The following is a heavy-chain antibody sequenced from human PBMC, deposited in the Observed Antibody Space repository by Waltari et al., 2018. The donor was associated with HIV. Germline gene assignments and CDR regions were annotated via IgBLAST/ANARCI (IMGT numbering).Heavy chain of an antibody. Sequence: QVQLVESGGGVVQPGGSLRLSCTASGFTFRSYGMHWVRQAPGKGLGWVAFIDNDGTKKDYVDSVKGRFIISRDNSENTLYLQMNSLRPDDTAAYYCVKESTWYRGGDYWGQGALVTVSS. V-gene: IGHV3-30*02. CDR2: IDNDGTKK. D-gene: IGHD1-26*01. J-gene: IGHJ4*02. CDR1: GFTFRSYG. CDR3: VKESTWYRGGDY.